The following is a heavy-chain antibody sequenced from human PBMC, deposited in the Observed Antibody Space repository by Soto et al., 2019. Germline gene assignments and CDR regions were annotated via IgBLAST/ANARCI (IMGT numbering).Heavy chain of an antibody. Sequence: QVQLVQSGAEVKKPGSSVKVSCKASGGTFSSYAISWVRQAPGQGLEWMGGIIPIFGTANYAQKFQGRVKITADESTSTAYMELSSLRSEDTAVYYCARDLTYDSSGYYYGNDAFDIWGQGTMVTVSS. CDR3: ARDLTYDSSGYYYGNDAFDI. V-gene: IGHV1-69*01. J-gene: IGHJ3*02. CDR2: IIPIFGTA. CDR1: GGTFSSYA. D-gene: IGHD3-22*01.